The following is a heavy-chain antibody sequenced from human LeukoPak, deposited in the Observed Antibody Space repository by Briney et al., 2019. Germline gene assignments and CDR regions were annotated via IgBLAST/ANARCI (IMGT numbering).Heavy chain of an antibody. J-gene: IGHJ6*02. V-gene: IGHV3-30-3*01. CDR1: GFTFSSYA. D-gene: IGHD3-3*01. CDR3: ARDKVGMFSLTYYYYGIDV. Sequence: PGGSLRLSCAASGFTFSSYAMHWVRQAPGKGLEWVAVISYDGSNKYYADSVKGRFTISRDNSKNTLYLQMNSLRAEDTAVYYCARDKVGMFSLTYYYYGIDVWGQGTTVTVSS. CDR2: ISYDGSNK.